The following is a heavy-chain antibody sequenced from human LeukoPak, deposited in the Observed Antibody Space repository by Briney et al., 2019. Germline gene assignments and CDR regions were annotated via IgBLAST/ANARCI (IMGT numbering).Heavy chain of an antibody. CDR1: GFTFSSYA. CDR2: ITRDGGYT. V-gene: IGHV3-23*01. J-gene: IGHJ4*02. Sequence: PGGSLRLSCAASGFTFSSYAMSWVRQAPGKGLEWVSAITRDGGYTYFADSVKGRFTISRDNSKNTLYLQMNSLRAEDTAVYYCAKDKEYSSSWYDYWGQGTLVTVSS. CDR3: AKDKEYSSSWYDY. D-gene: IGHD6-13*01.